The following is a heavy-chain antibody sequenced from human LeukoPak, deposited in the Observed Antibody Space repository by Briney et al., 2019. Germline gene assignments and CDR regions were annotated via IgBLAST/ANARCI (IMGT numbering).Heavy chain of an antibody. D-gene: IGHD5-24*01. CDR2: ISSSTSYI. CDR3: ARGGPDGYPAPHYYYMDV. J-gene: IGHJ6*03. CDR1: GFTFSSYS. Sequence: TGGSLRLSCAASGFTFSSYSMNWVRQAPGKGLEWVSSISSSTSYIYYADSVKGRFTISRDNTKNSLYLQMNSLRAEDTAVYYCARGGPDGYPAPHYYYMDVWGKGTTVTISS. V-gene: IGHV3-21*01.